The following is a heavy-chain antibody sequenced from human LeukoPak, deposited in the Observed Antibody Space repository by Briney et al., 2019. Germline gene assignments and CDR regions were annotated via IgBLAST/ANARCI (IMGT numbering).Heavy chain of an antibody. CDR2: IWNDGSNT. J-gene: IGHJ4*02. CDR3: ARVTPDDILTGAFDY. V-gene: IGHV3-33*01. Sequence: GRSLRLSCAASGITFSSFGMHWVRQAPGKGLEWVAVIWNDGSNTYYADSVRGRFTISRDNSKNTLYLQMNSLRAEDTAVYYCARVTPDDILTGAFDYWGQGTLVTVSS. D-gene: IGHD3-9*01. CDR1: GITFSSFG.